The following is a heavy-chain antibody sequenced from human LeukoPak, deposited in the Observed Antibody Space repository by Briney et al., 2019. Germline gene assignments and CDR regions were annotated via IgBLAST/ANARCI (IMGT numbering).Heavy chain of an antibody. D-gene: IGHD3-10*01. Sequence: SETLSLTCTVSGGSISGYYWSWIRQPPGKGLEWIGEIKHSGSTNYNPSLKSRVTISVDTSKNQFSLKLSSVTAADTAVYYCARHRYYYGSGSYWFSLDELDYWGQGTLVTVSS. V-gene: IGHV4-34*01. CDR3: ARHRYYYGSGSYWFSLDELDY. CDR1: GGSISGYY. CDR2: IKHSGST. J-gene: IGHJ4*02.